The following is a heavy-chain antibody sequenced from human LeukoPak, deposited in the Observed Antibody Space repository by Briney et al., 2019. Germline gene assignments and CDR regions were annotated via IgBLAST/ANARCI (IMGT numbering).Heavy chain of an antibody. CDR3: ARLDGNWNYFDY. CDR1: GASITTYY. Sequence: SETLSLTCSVSGASITTYYWSWIRQPPGKGLEGIAYIHYSGSTSYNPSLKSRLTISLDTSKNQFSLKLSSVTAADTAVYHCARLDGNWNYFDYWGQGTLVTVSS. CDR2: IHYSGST. J-gene: IGHJ4*02. D-gene: IGHD1-20*01. V-gene: IGHV4-59*08.